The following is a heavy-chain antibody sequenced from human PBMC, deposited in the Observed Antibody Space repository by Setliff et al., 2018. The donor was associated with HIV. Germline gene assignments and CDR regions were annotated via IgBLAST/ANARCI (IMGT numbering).Heavy chain of an antibody. V-gene: IGHV1-69*10. CDR1: GGTFRTYA. D-gene: IGHD1-1*01. J-gene: IGHJ6*03. Sequence: GPSVKVSCKASGGTFRTYAISWVRQAPGQGLEWMGGIIPMLRVAKYAQNLQDRVTITADKSTGTAYMELSGLRSEGTAVYYCARGSNPTGNYDFYFLDVWGKGTTVTVSS. CDR2: IIPMLRVA. CDR3: ARGSNPTGNYDFYFLDV.